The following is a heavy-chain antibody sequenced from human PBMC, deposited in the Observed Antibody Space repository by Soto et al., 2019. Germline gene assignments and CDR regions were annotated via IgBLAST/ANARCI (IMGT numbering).Heavy chain of an antibody. Sequence: GGSLRLSCAASGFTVSSNYMSWVRQAPGKGLEWVSVIYSGGSTYYADSVKGRFTISRDHSKNTLYLHMNSLSAEDTAVYYCARARGWQNPFDDWGQGTLVTVSS. CDR2: IYSGGST. V-gene: IGHV3-53*01. D-gene: IGHD6-19*01. J-gene: IGHJ4*02. CDR3: ARARGWQNPFDD. CDR1: GFTVSSNY.